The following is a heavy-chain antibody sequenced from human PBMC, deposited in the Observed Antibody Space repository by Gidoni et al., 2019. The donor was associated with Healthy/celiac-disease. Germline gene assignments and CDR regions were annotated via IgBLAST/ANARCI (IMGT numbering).Heavy chain of an antibody. D-gene: IGHD3-10*01. CDR3: ARGYYYGSGSRYGKKPRRDV. V-gene: IGHV4-34*01. CDR2: INHSGST. J-gene: IGHJ6*02. CDR1: GGSFSGYY. Sequence: QVQLQQWGAGLLKPSETLSLPCAVYGGSFSGYYWSWLRQPPGKGLEWIGEINHSGSTNYNPSLKSRVTISVDTSKNQFSLKLSSVTAADTAVYYCARGYYYGSGSRYGKKPRRDVWGQGTTVTVSS.